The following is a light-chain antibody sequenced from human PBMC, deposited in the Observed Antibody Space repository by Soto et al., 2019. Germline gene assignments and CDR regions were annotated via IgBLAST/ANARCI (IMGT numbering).Light chain of an antibody. V-gene: IGKV3-11*01. Sequence: EIVLTQSPATLSLSPGETATLSCRASQSVSSHLAWYQQKPGQAPRLLIYEASKRATGIPTRFSGSASGTDFTLTISSLETEDFAVYYCQQRTNWPSTFGQGTKLEIK. J-gene: IGKJ2*02. CDR2: EAS. CDR3: QQRTNWPST. CDR1: QSVSSH.